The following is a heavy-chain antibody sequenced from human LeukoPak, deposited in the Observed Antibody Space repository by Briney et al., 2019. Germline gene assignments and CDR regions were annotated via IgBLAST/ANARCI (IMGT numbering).Heavy chain of an antibody. CDR3: ARVSGRFTWYFDL. V-gene: IGHV4-39*01. Sequence: SETLSLTCTVSGGSISSSSYYWGWIRQPPGKGLEWIGSIYYSGSTYYNPSLKSRVTISVDTSKNQFSLKLTSVTAADTAVYYCARVSGRFTWYFDLWGRGTLVTVSS. CDR2: IYYSGST. J-gene: IGHJ2*01. CDR1: GGSISSSSYY.